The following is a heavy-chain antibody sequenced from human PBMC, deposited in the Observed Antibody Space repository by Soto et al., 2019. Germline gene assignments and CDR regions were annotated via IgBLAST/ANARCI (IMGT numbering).Heavy chain of an antibody. Sequence: CVRQTQGKGLVWVSRINRDGSSTNYADSVKGRFTVSRDNPKNTLVLQMNSLRGEDTAVYYCTKPLSWLQWPPFDPWGHASQVT. J-gene: IGHJ5*02. D-gene: IGHD6-19*01. V-gene: IGHV3-74*01. CDR3: TKPLSWLQWPPFDP. CDR2: INRDGSST.